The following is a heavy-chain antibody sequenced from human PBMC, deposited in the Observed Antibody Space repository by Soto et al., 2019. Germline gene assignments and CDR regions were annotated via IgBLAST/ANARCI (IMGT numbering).Heavy chain of an antibody. V-gene: IGHV1-2*04. D-gene: IGHD6-13*01. J-gene: IGHJ3*02. CDR3: ATLFSYIAAAGPKTSDASDI. Sequence: ASVKVSCKASGYTFTGYYMHWVRQAPGQGLEWMGWINPNSGGTNYAQKFQGWVTMTRDTSISTAYMELSRLRSDDTAVYYCATLFSYIAAAGPKTSDASDIWGQGTMVTLSS. CDR2: INPNSGGT. CDR1: GYTFTGYY.